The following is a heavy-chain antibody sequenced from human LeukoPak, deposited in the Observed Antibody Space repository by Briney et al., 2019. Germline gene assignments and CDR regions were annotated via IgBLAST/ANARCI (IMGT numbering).Heavy chain of an antibody. CDR1: GGSISSGGYS. J-gene: IGHJ6*02. Sequence: PSETLSLTCAVSGGSISSGGYSWSWIRQPPGKGLEWIGYIYHSGSTYHNPSLKSRVTISVDTSKNQFSLKLSSVTAADTAVYYRARGSSSWFSYYYYGMDVWGQGTTVTVSS. V-gene: IGHV4-30-2*01. CDR3: ARGSSSWFSYYYYGMDV. CDR2: IYHSGST. D-gene: IGHD6-13*01.